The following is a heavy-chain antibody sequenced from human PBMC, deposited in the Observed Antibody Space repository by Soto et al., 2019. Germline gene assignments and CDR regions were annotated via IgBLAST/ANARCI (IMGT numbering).Heavy chain of an antibody. CDR3: AKGLSSGGKTYYDILTGYYFDY. CDR2: ISGSGGST. Sequence: GGSLRLSCAASGFTFSSYAMSWVRQAPGKGLEWVSAISGSGGSTYYADSVKGRFTISRDNSKNTLYLQMNSLRAEDTAVYYCAKGLSSGGKTYYDILTGYYFDYWGQGTLVTVSS. CDR1: GFTFSSYA. J-gene: IGHJ4*02. D-gene: IGHD3-9*01. V-gene: IGHV3-23*01.